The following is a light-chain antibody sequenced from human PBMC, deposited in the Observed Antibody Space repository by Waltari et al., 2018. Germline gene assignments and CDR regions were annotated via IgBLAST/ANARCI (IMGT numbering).Light chain of an antibody. J-gene: IGLJ1*01. CDR1: SSAVGCYKY. CDR2: DVS. CDR3: CSYAGSGTYV. V-gene: IGLV2-23*02. Sequence: QSALTQPASVSGSPGQSITISCTGTSSAVGCYKYVSWYQQHPGKAPKLMIYDVSERPSGVSNRFSGSKSANTASLTIAGLQAEDEADYYCCSYAGSGTYVFGTGTKVTVL.